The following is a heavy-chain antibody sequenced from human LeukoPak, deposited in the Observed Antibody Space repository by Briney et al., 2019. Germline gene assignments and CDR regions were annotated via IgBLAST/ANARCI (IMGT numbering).Heavy chain of an antibody. D-gene: IGHD3-22*01. CDR1: GYTFTVYY. Sequence: ASVNVSCKASGYTFTVYYMHWVPQAPGQGLEWMGVINPNSGGTNYAQKFQGRVTMTRDTSISTAYMELSRLRSDDTAVYYCARDDNLAKNTLIQGYWGQGTLVTVSS. CDR2: INPNSGGT. CDR3: ARDDNLAKNTLIQGY. V-gene: IGHV1-2*02. J-gene: IGHJ4*02.